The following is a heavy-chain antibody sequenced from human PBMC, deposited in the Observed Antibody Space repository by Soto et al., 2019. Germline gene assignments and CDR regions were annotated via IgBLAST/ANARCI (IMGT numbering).Heavy chain of an antibody. V-gene: IGHV4-30-4*01. CDR3: ARDRAKWKDYYYYGMDV. J-gene: IGHJ6*02. D-gene: IGHD1-20*01. Sequence: QVQLQESGPGLVKPSQTLSLTCTVSGGSISSGDDFSTWIRQPPGKGLEWIGYIYYSGSTYYNPSLKSRLTMSVDTSKNQFSLKLSSVTAADTAVYYCARDRAKWKDYYYYGMDVWGQGTTVTVSS. CDR1: GGSISSGDDF. CDR2: IYYSGST.